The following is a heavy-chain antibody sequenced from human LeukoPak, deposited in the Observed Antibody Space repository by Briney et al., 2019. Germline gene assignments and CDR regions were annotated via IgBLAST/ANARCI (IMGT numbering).Heavy chain of an antibody. D-gene: IGHD6-19*01. V-gene: IGHV1-8*01. J-gene: IGHJ4*02. CDR3: ARGIAVAGYYFDY. Sequence: ASVRVSCKASGYTFTSYDINWVRQATGQGLEWMGWMNPNSGNTGYAQKFQGRVTMTRNTSISTAYMELSSLRSEDTAVHYCARGIAVAGYYFDYWGQGTLVTVSS. CDR1: GYTFTSYD. CDR2: MNPNSGNT.